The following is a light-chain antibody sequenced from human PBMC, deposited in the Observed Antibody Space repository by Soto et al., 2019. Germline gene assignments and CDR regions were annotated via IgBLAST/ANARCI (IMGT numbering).Light chain of an antibody. Sequence: EIVMTQSPATLSVSPGERATLSCRASQSVRSNLAWYQQKPGQAPRLLIYGASTRATGIPARFSGSGSGTEFTLTISSLQSEDFAVYYCQQYNNWPPTCGQGTKVEIK. J-gene: IGKJ1*01. CDR3: QQYNNWPPT. V-gene: IGKV3-15*01. CDR1: QSVRSN. CDR2: GAS.